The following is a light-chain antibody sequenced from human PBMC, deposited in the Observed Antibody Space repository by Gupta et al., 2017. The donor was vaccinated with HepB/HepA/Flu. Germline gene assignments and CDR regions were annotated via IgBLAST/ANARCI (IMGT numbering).Light chain of an antibody. CDR3: HQYNAWPLT. J-gene: IGKJ4*01. CDR2: GTS. Sequence: EIVLTQSPGTLSLSPGERATLSCRASQTLRNNYLAWYQHKPGQAPRLLIYGTSTRATAIPARFSGSGSRTEFTLTITSLESEGSAIYYSHQYNAWPLTFGGGTKVKI. CDR1: QTLRNN. V-gene: IGKV3-15*01.